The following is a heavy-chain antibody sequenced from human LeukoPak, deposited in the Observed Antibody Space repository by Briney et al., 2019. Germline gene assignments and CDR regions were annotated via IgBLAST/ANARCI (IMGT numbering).Heavy chain of an antibody. J-gene: IGHJ4*02. CDR2: IYYSGST. CDR1: GGSISSGGYY. V-gene: IGHV4-31*03. Sequence: SETLSLTCTVSGGSISSGGYYWRWIRQHPGKGLEWIGYIYYSGSTYYNPSLKSRVTISVDTSKNQFSLKLSSVTAADTAVYYCARYDSSGYYCHWGQGTLVTVSS. D-gene: IGHD3-22*01. CDR3: ARYDSSGYYCH.